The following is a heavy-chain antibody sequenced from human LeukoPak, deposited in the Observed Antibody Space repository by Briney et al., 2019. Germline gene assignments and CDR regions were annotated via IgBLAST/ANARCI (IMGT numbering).Heavy chain of an antibody. CDR2: IYGSGTT. CDR1: GGSITSAGYY. J-gene: IGHJ4*02. CDR3: ARLTGTSYLDY. V-gene: IGHV4-31*03. D-gene: IGHD2-2*01. Sequence: SETLSLTCTVSGGSITSAGYYWSWIRQPPGRGLEWVGYIYGSGTTYYNPSLKSRVTISEDTSRNQFSLKLSSVTAADTAVYYCARLTGTSYLDYGGQGALVTVSS.